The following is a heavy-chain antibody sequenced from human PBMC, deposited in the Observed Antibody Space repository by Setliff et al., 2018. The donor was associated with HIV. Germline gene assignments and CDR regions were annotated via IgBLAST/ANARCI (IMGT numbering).Heavy chain of an antibody. D-gene: IGHD2-21*02. Sequence: LRLSCAASGFTFSSYAMSWVRQAPGKGLEWVSAISGSGGSTYYADSVKGRFTISRDNSKNTLYLQMNSLRAEDTAVYYCAKDGVVTADYYYYGMDVWGQGTTVTVSS. CDR3: AKDGVVTADYYYYGMDV. J-gene: IGHJ6*02. CDR2: ISGSGGST. CDR1: GFTFSSYA. V-gene: IGHV3-23*01.